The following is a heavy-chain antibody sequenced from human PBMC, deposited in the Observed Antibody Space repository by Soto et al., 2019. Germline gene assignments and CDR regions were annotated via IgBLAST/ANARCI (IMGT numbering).Heavy chain of an antibody. CDR3: ARHRKKGYSYGQRQWLAFDY. CDR2: IIPIFGTA. CDR1: GGTFSSYA. Sequence: SVKVSCKASGGTFSSYAISWVRQAPGQGLEWMGGIIPIFGTANYAQKIQGRVTITADESTSTAYMELSSLRSEDTAVYYCARHRKKGYSYGQRQWLAFDYWGQGTLVTVSS. V-gene: IGHV1-69*13. D-gene: IGHD5-18*01. J-gene: IGHJ4*02.